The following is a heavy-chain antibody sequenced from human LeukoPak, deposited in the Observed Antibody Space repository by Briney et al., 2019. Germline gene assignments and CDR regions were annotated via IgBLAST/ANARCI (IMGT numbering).Heavy chain of an antibody. CDR1: GYSFTDYY. V-gene: IGHV1-2*06. CDR3: ARDYSGSYTH. Sequence: GASVKVSCKASGYSFTDYYIHWVRQAPGQGLEWVGLIHPNSGDTFYAQKFRGRVTMTRDTSINTAYMEQDRLTSDDTAVYYCARDYSGSYTHWAQGTLVTVSS. D-gene: IGHD1-26*01. CDR2: IHPNSGDT. J-gene: IGHJ4*02.